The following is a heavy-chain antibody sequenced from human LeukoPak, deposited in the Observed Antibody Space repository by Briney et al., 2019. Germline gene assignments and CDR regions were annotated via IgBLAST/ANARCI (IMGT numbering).Heavy chain of an antibody. J-gene: IGHJ4*02. CDR3: ARGRGGYDSSGYFAKGDY. CDR2: IYSGGST. Sequence: GGSLRLSCAASGFTVSSNYMSWDRQAPGKGLEWVSVIYSGGSTYYADSVKGRLTISRDNSKNTLFLQMNSLRVEDTAVYYCARGRGGYDSSGYFAKGDYWGQRTLVTVSS. CDR1: GFTVSSNY. D-gene: IGHD3-22*01. V-gene: IGHV3-53*01.